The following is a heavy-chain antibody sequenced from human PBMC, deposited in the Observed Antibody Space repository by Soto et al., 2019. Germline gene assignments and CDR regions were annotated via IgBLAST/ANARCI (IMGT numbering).Heavy chain of an antibody. D-gene: IGHD3-22*01. Sequence: SETLSLTCTVSGGSISSYYWSWIRQPAGKGLEWIGRIYTSGSTNCNPSLKSRVTMSVDTSKNQFSLKLSSVTAADTAVYYCARDTPGTYYYDSSGYYGMDVWGQGTTVTVSS. CDR2: IYTSGST. V-gene: IGHV4-4*07. J-gene: IGHJ6*02. CDR1: GGSISSYY. CDR3: ARDTPGTYYYDSSGYYGMDV.